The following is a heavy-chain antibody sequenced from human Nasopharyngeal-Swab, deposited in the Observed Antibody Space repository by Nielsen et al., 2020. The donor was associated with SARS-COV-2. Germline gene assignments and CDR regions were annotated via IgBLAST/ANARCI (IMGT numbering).Heavy chain of an antibody. CDR2: ISSSSSYI. CDR3: AREGPAAGTTKDY. Sequence: VRQAPGKGLEWASSISSSSSYIYYADSVKGRFTISRDNAKNLLYLQMNSLRAEDTAVYYCAREGPAAGTTKDYWGQGTLVTVSS. V-gene: IGHV3-21*01. D-gene: IGHD6-13*01. J-gene: IGHJ4*02.